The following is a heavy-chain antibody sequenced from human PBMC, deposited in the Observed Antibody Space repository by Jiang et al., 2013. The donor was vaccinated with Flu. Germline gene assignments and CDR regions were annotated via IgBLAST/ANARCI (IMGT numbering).Heavy chain of an antibody. CDR2: VYHNGRT. J-gene: IGHJ4*02. D-gene: IGHD4-17*01. CDR1: GASISSGDYY. Sequence: GSGLVKPSQTLSLTCNVSGASISSGDYYWSWIRQPPGKGLEWIGYVYHNGRTYYITSLRSRLTISIDTSRDQFSLKLTSVTAADTAFYYCARIGDYDSDWGQGTLVTVSS. CDR3: ARIGDYDSD. V-gene: IGHV4-30-4*08.